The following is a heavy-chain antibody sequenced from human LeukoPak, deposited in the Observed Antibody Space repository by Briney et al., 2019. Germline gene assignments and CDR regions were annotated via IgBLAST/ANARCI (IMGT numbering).Heavy chain of an antibody. CDR3: TTDSRYRIF. Sequence: GGSLRLSCAASGFXFSSAWISWVRQAPGKGLEWVGGIKSKTDGGTTDYAAPVKDRFTISRDDSKNTLYLQMNSLKIEDTAVYYCTTDSRYRIFWGQGTLVTVSP. J-gene: IGHJ4*02. V-gene: IGHV3-15*01. CDR1: GFXFSSAW. D-gene: IGHD2-2*02. CDR2: IKSKTDGGTT.